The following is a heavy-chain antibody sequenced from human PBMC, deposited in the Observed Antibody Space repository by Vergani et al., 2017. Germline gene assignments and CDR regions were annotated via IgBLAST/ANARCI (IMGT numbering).Heavy chain of an antibody. CDR3: ARAVSTTVGDPPGY. CDR2: IVGSGGRT. D-gene: IGHD4-23*01. J-gene: IGHJ4*02. CDR1: GFTFSSHA. Sequence: EVQLLESGGGLVQPGGSLRLSCAASGFTFSSHAMTWVRQAPGKGLEWVSAIVGSGGRTYYADSVKGRFTISRDNSKNTLYLQLNSLRADDTAIYYCARAVSTTVGDPPGYWGQGTLVTVPS. V-gene: IGHV3-23*01.